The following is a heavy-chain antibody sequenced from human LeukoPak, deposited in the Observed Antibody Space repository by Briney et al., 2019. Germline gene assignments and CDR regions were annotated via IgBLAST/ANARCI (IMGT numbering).Heavy chain of an antibody. J-gene: IGHJ4*02. D-gene: IGHD4-17*01. CDR3: ARDYGDYKFDY. CDR1: GYTFTGYY. CDR2: INPNSGGT. V-gene: IGHV1-2*04. Sequence: ASVKVSCKASGYTFTGYYMHWARQAPGQGLEWMGWINPNSGGTNYAQKFQGWVTMTRDTSISTAYMELSRLRSDDTAVYCCARDYGDYKFDYWGQGTLVTVSS.